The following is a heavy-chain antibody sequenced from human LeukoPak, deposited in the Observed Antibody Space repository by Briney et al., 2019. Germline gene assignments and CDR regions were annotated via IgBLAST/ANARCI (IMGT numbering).Heavy chain of an antibody. J-gene: IGHJ4*02. CDR1: GFNFSSYA. V-gene: IGHV3-30*04. CDR2: TSYDGSDT. D-gene: IGHD2-8*02. Sequence: GGSLRLSCVVSGFNFSSYAMHWVRQAPGKGLEWVTVTSYDGSDTYYADSVRGRFTISRDNSKSTLSLQMNSLRAEDTAIYYCATYRQVLLPFESWGQGTLVTVSS. CDR3: ATYRQVLLPFES.